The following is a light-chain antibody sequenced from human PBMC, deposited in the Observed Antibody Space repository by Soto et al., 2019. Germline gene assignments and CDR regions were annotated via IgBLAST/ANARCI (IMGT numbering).Light chain of an antibody. CDR1: SSVVGGYNY. Sequence: QSVLTQPASVSGSPGQSITISCTGTSSVVGGYNYVSWYQQHPGKAPKLMIYDVSNRPSGVSNRFSGSKSGNTASLTISGLQAEDEADYYCCSYSSSSTYVFGTGTKVTDL. CDR2: DVS. V-gene: IGLV2-14*01. J-gene: IGLJ1*01. CDR3: CSYSSSSTYV.